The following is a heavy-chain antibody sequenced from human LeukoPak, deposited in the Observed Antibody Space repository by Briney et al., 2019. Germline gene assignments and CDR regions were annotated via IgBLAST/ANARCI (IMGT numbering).Heavy chain of an antibody. CDR2: ISAYNGNT. J-gene: IGHJ4*02. CDR1: GYTFTSYG. D-gene: IGHD3-22*01. CDR3: ARDADYYYDSSGYYRDY. V-gene: IGHV1-18*01. Sequence: ASVKVSCKASGYTFTSYGISWVRQAPGQGLEWMGGISAYNGNTNYAQKLQGRVTMTTDTSTSTAYMELRSLRSDDTAVYYCARDADYYYDSSGYYRDYWGQGTLVTVSS.